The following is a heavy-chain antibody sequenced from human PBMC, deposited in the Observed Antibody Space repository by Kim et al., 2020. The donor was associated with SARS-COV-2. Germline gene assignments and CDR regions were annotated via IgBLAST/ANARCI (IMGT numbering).Heavy chain of an antibody. CDR1: GFTFSNYS. Sequence: GGSLRLSCAASGFTFSNYSMNWVRQAPGKGLEWVSYISSSSRYIYSADSVKGRFTTSRDNAKNSLYLQMNSLRAEDTAVYYCARDNFSMTTVTTVDYWGQGTLVTVSS. J-gene: IGHJ4*02. CDR2: ISSSSRYI. CDR3: ARDNFSMTTVTTVDY. D-gene: IGHD4-4*01. V-gene: IGHV3-21*01.